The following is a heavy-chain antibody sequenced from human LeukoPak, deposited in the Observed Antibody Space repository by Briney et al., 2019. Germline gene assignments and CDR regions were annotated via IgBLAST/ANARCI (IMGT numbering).Heavy chain of an antibody. CDR2: INPNSGGT. J-gene: IGHJ4*02. CDR1: GYTFTGYY. V-gene: IGHV1-2*02. D-gene: IGHD3-22*01. Sequence: GASVKVSCKASGYTFTGYYMHWVRQAPRQGLEWMGWINPNSGGTNYAQKFQGRVTMTRDTSISTAYMELSRLRSDDTAVYYCARGKGYYESSGYYPFDYWGQGTLVTVSS. CDR3: ARGKGYYESSGYYPFDY.